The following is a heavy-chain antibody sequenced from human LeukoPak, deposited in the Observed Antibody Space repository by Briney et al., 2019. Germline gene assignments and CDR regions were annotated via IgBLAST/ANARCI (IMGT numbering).Heavy chain of an antibody. CDR3: ARVGGYDSSGYYGDY. D-gene: IGHD3-22*01. CDR1: GVSISSGGYY. Sequence: SQTLSLTCTVSGVSISSGGYYWSWIRQHPGKGLEWIGYIYYSGSTYYNPSLKSRVTISVDTSKSQFSLKLSSVTAADTAVYYCARVGGYDSSGYYGDYWGQGTLVTVSS. J-gene: IGHJ4*02. CDR2: IYYSGST. V-gene: IGHV4-31*03.